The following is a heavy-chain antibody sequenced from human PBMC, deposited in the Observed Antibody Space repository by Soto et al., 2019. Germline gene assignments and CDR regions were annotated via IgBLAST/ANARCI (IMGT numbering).Heavy chain of an antibody. CDR1: GFTFSSYG. CDR2: IWYDGSNK. V-gene: IGHV3-33*01. D-gene: IGHD1-26*01. Sequence: GGSLRLSCAASGFTFSSYGMHWVRQAPGKGLEWVAVIWYDGSNKYYADSVKGRFTISRDNSKNTLYLQMNSLRAEDTAVYYCARDTPGGATYCFDYWGQGTLVTVSS. CDR3: ARDTPGGATYCFDY. J-gene: IGHJ4*02.